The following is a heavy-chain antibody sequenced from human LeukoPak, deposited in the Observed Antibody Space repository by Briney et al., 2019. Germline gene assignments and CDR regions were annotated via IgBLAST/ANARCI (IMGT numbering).Heavy chain of an antibody. J-gene: IGHJ4*02. CDR2: ISVSDGIT. CDR3: VPLNWNPPGDFDR. V-gene: IGHV3-11*04. D-gene: IGHD1-20*01. CDR1: GFTFSDYY. Sequence: GGSLRLSCAASGFTFSDYYMTWIRQAPGKGLDWVSYISVSDGITSYADSVTGRFTISRDNSKNSLYLQMNSLRVEDTAVYYCVPLNWNPPGDFDRWGQGTLVTVSS.